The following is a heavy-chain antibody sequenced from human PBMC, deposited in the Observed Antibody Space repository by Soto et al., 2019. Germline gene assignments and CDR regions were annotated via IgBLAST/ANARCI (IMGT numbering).Heavy chain of an antibody. CDR3: ATMRRARHRTFYFDP. J-gene: IGHJ5*02. V-gene: IGHV4-59*12. Sequence: QVQLQESGPGLVKPSETLSLTCTASSGSISSNYWSWIRQPPGKGLEWIGYISSSGSTSYNASLQGRVSISVDTSRSQISLRLTSVTAADTAVYYFATMRRARHRTFYFDPWGRGTLVTVSS. CDR2: ISSSGST. D-gene: IGHD2-8*01. CDR1: SGSISSNY.